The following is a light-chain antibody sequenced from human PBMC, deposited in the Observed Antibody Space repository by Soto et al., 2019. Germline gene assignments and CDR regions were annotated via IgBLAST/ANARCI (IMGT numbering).Light chain of an antibody. Sequence: QSALTQPRSVSGSPGHSVTISCTGTSSDVGGYNYVSWYQQHPGKAPKLMIYDVSKRPSGVPDRFSGSKSGNTASLTISGLKAEDEADYCCCSYAGSYTYVFGTGTKLTVL. V-gene: IGLV2-11*01. CDR3: CSYAGSYTYV. J-gene: IGLJ1*01. CDR1: SSDVGGYNY. CDR2: DVS.